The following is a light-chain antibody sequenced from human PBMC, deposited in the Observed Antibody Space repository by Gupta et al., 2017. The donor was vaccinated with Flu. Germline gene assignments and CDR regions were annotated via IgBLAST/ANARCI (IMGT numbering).Light chain of an antibody. Sequence: ISCRSSQGLVYSDGNTYLHWFQQRPGKSPRRLIYQVSYRDSGVPDRFSGSGSGTDFTLKISRVEAEDVGIYFCMQGAHWPWAFGQGTTVEIK. CDR3: MQGAHWPWA. J-gene: IGKJ1*01. CDR2: QVS. CDR1: QGLVYSDGNTY. V-gene: IGKV2-30*01.